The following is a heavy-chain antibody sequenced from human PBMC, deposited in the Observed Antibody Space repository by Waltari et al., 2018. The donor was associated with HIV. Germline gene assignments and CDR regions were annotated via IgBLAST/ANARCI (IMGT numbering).Heavy chain of an antibody. CDR2: IKQDESEK. CDR3: ARITIFGVVNDYGMDV. J-gene: IGHJ6*01. CDR1: GFTFSSYW. D-gene: IGHD3-3*01. Sequence: EVQLVESGGGLVQPGGSLRSSCAASGFTFSSYWMSWVRQAPGKGLEWVANIKQDESEKYYVDSVKGRFTISRDNAKNSLYLQMNSLRAEDTAVYYCARITIFGVVNDYGMDVWGQGTTVTVSS. V-gene: IGHV3-7*01.